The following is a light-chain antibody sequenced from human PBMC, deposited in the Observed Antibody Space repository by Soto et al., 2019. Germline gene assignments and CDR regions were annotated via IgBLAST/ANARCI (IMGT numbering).Light chain of an antibody. J-gene: IGLJ1*01. CDR3: SSYAGTNNLGV. CDR1: SSDVGGYNY. V-gene: IGLV2-8*01. Sequence: SVLPQPPSASGSPGQSVTISCTGTSSDVGGYNYVSWYQQHPGKAPKLMIYEVSKRPSGVPDRFPGSKSGNTASLTVSGLQAEDEADYYCSSYAGTNNLGVFGTGTKVTVL. CDR2: EVS.